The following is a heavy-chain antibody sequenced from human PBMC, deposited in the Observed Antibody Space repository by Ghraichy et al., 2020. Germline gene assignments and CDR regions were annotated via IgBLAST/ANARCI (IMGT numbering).Heavy chain of an antibody. CDR1: GFTFSNYA. J-gene: IGHJ4*02. CDR3: AKDFADIPFDY. CDR2: ISFRVGST. V-gene: IGHV3-23*01. Sequence: GESLNISCAASGFTFSNYAMSWVRQAPGKGLEWVSTISFRVGSTYYADSVKGRFTISRDNSKNTLYLQMNSLRTEDTAVYYCAKDFADIPFDYWGQGTLVTVSS. D-gene: IGHD2-15*01.